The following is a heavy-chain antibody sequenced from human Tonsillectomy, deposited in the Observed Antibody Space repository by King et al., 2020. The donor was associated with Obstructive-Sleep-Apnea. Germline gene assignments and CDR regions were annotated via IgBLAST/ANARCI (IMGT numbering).Heavy chain of an antibody. D-gene: IGHD6-13*01. CDR1: GYSFTSYW. Sequence: QLVQSGAELKKPGESLRISCKGSGYSFTSYWISWVRQMPGKGLEWMGRIDPSDSYTKYSPSFQGHVTISADKSISPAYLQWSGLKAADTAMYYCARLWYSTTLNWFDPWGQGTLVTVSS. CDR2: IDPSDSYT. CDR3: ARLWYSTTLNWFDP. V-gene: IGHV5-10-1*01. J-gene: IGHJ5*02.